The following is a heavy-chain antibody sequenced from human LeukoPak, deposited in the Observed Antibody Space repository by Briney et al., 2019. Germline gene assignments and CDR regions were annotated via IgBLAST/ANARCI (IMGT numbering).Heavy chain of an antibody. CDR3: ARDILTGSYYFDY. CDR1: GFTFSSYW. D-gene: IGHD3-9*01. Sequence: PGGSLRLSCAASGFTFSSYWVHWVRQAPGKGLVWVSRINSDGSSTSYADSVKGRFTISRDNAKNTLYLQMNSLRAEDTAVYYCARDILTGSYYFDYWGQGTLVTVSS. CDR2: INSDGSST. J-gene: IGHJ4*02. V-gene: IGHV3-74*01.